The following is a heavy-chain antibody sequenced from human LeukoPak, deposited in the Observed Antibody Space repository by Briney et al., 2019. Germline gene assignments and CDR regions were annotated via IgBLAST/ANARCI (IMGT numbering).Heavy chain of an antibody. J-gene: IGHJ5*02. CDR3: ARDKRFLEWLPSWFDP. CDR2: ISAYNGNT. Sequence: ASVKVSCKASGYTFTSYGISWVRQAPGQGLEWMGWISAYNGNTNYAQKLQGRVTMTTDTSTSTAYMELRSLRSDDTAVYYCARDKRFLEWLPSWFDPWGQGTLVTVSS. V-gene: IGHV1-18*01. D-gene: IGHD3-3*01. CDR1: GYTFTSYG.